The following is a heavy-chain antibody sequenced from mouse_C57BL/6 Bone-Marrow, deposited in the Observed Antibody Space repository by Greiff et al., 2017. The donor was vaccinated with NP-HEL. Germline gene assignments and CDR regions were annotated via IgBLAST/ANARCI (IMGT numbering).Heavy chain of an antibody. V-gene: IGHV5-2*01. J-gene: IGHJ1*03. CDR1: EYEFPSHD. CDR3: ARGTVDASYWYFDV. Sequence: EVKLMESGGGLVQPGESLKLSCESNEYEFPSHDMSWVRKTPEKRLELVAAINSDGGSTYYPDTLERRFIISRDNTKKTLYLQMSSLRSEDTDLYYCARGTVDASYWYFDVWGTGTTVTVSS. CDR2: INSDGGST. D-gene: IGHD1-1*01.